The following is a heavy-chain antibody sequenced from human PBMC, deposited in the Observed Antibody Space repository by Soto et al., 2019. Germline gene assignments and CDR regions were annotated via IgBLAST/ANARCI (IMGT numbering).Heavy chain of an antibody. CDR1: GFTFSSYG. CDR3: AKDSSGTYGMDV. J-gene: IGHJ6*02. CDR2: ISYDGSNK. D-gene: IGHD3-22*01. Sequence: GGSLRLSCAASGFTFSSYGMHWVRQAPGKGLEWVAVISYDGSNKYYADSVKGRFTISRDNSKNTLYLQMNSLRAEDTAVYYCAKDSSGTYGMDVWGQGTTVTVSS. V-gene: IGHV3-30*18.